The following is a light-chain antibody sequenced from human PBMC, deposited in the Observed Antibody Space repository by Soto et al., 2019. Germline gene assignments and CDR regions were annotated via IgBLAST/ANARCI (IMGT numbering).Light chain of an antibody. CDR2: WAS. Sequence: DIVMTQSPDSLAVSLGERATINCKSSQSVLYSSNNKNYLAWYQQKPGQPPKLLIYWASTRESGVPDRFSGSGSGTDFTLTISSLQAEDVAVYYCQQYYSTPGTFGGGTKVESK. CDR1: QSVLYSSNNKNY. J-gene: IGKJ4*01. V-gene: IGKV4-1*01. CDR3: QQYYSTPGT.